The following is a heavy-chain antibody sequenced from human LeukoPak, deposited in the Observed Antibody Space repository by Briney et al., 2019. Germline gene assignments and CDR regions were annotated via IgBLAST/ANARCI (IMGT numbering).Heavy chain of an antibody. D-gene: IGHD3-9*01. CDR3: ARLGILTGLDY. J-gene: IGHJ4*02. CDR1: GGSISSYY. V-gene: IGHV4-59*08. Sequence: SETLSLTCTVSGGSISSYYWSWIRQPPGKGLEWIGYIYYSGSTNYNPSLKSRVTISVDTSKNQFSLKLSSVTAADTAVYYCARLGILTGLDYWGQGTLVTVSS. CDR2: IYYSGST.